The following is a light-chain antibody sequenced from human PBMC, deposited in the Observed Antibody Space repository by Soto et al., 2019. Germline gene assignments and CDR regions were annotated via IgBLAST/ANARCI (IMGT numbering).Light chain of an antibody. V-gene: IGKV1-5*01. CDR3: QQYSSYPWT. J-gene: IGKJ1*01. Sequence: GDRVTITCRASQSISSWLAWYQQKPGKAPKFLIYDASNLESGVPSRFSGSGSGTEFTLTISSLQPDDFATYYCQQYSSYPWTFGQGTKVDIK. CDR2: DAS. CDR1: QSISSW.